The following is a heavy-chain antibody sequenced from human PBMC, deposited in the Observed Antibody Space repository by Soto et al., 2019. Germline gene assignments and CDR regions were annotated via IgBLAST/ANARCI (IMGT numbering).Heavy chain of an antibody. Sequence: SDTLSLTYTRFGRPISSSSYYRGWVRHPPVKGLEWIGSIYYSGSTYYNPSLKSRVTISVDTSKNQFSLKLSSVTAADTAVYYCARRLYYDSSGFEGGGMDVWGQGTTVT. CDR1: GRPISSSSYY. CDR3: ARRLYYDSSGFEGGGMDV. J-gene: IGHJ6*02. CDR2: IYYSGST. D-gene: IGHD3-22*01. V-gene: IGHV4-39*01.